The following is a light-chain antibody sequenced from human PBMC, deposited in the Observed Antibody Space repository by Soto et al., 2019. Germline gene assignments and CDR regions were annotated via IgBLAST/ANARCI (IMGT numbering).Light chain of an antibody. CDR2: DVS. Sequence: QSVLTQSASVSGYPGQSITISCTGTSSDVGGYNYVSWYQQHPGKAPKLIIYDVSNRPSGVSTRFSGSKSGNTASLTISGLQAEDEADYSCSSYTSTNSGVFGGGTKLTVL. CDR3: SSYTSTNSGV. J-gene: IGLJ3*02. CDR1: SSDVGGYNY. V-gene: IGLV2-14*01.